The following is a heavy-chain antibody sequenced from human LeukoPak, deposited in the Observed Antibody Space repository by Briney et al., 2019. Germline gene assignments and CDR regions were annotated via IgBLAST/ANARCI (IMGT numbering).Heavy chain of an antibody. D-gene: IGHD3-3*01. Sequence: GESLKISCKGSGYRFTSYWIGWVRQMPGKGLEWMGIIYPNDSDTRYSPSFQGQVTISADKSISTAYLQWSSLKASDTAMYYCARTATIFGVVIGPWGQGTLVTVSS. CDR1: GYRFTSYW. CDR3: ARTATIFGVVIGP. V-gene: IGHV5-51*01. J-gene: IGHJ5*02. CDR2: IYPNDSDT.